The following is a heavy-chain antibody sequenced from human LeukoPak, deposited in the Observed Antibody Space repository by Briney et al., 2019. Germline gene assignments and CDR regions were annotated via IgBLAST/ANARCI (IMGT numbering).Heavy chain of an antibody. V-gene: IGHV4-61*01. J-gene: IGHJ6*03. CDR2: ISNSGST. D-gene: IGHD3-3*01. CDR3: ARSYYDFWSGSYYYYMDV. CDR1: GYSVSSGSHY. Sequence: PSETLSLTCTVSGYSVSSGSHYWSWIRPPPGKGLECIGYISNSGSTNYNPSLKSRVTISVDTSKNQLSLNLNSVTAADTAVYYCARSYYDFWSGSYYYYMDVWGKGATVTVSS.